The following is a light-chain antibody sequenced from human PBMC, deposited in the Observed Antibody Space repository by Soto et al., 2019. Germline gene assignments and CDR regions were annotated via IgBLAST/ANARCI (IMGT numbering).Light chain of an antibody. Sequence: DIVMTQSPLSLPVTPGEPASISCRSSQSLLHSNGYNYLDWYLQKPGQSPQLLLYLCSNRASGVPDRFSGSGSGTDFTLKISSVEAEDFGVYYCMQALETPWTFGQGTKVEIK. CDR3: MQALETPWT. CDR2: LCS. V-gene: IGKV2-28*01. J-gene: IGKJ1*01. CDR1: QSLLHSNGYNY.